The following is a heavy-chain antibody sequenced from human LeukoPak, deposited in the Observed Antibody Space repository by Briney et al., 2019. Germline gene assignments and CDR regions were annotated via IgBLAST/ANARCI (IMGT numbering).Heavy chain of an antibody. CDR3: ARFTWLSANWYFDL. CDR1: GGSISSGGYS. Sequence: ASETLSLTCAVSGGSISSGGYSWSWIRQPPGKGLEWIGYIYHSGSTYYNPSLKSRVTISVDRPKNQFSLKLSSVTAADTAVYYCARFTWLSANWYFDLWGRGTLVTVSS. CDR2: IYHSGST. J-gene: IGHJ2*01. D-gene: IGHD5-12*01. V-gene: IGHV4-30-2*01.